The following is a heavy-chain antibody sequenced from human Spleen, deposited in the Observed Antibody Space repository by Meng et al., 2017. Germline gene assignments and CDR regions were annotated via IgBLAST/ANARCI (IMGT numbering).Heavy chain of an antibody. J-gene: IGHJ6*02. CDR3: AKIRGWKGPLYYYYYYGMDV. V-gene: IGHV4-59*12. Sequence: SETLSLTCTVSGDSITNYYWTWIRQPPGKGLEWIGYIYHSGSTNYNPSLKSRVTLSVDTSKNQFSLKLSSVTAADTAVYYCAKIRGWKGPLYYYYYYGMDVWGQGTTVTVSS. D-gene: IGHD3-10*01. CDR1: GDSITNYY. CDR2: IYHSGST.